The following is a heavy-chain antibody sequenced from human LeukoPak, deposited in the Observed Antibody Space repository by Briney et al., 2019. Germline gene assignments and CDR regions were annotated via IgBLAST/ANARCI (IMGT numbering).Heavy chain of an antibody. CDR1: DGSITNYY. Sequence: ASETLSLTCTVSDGSITNYYRTWVRQPPGKGLEWFGYVYYTGSANYNPSLKSRVTILVDTSKNQFSLNLSSVTAADTAVYYCARLAPVAHSGDYLGYFDYWGQGALVTVSS. CDR3: ARLAPVAHSGDYLGYFDY. D-gene: IGHD4-17*01. V-gene: IGHV4-59*08. J-gene: IGHJ4*02. CDR2: VYYTGSA.